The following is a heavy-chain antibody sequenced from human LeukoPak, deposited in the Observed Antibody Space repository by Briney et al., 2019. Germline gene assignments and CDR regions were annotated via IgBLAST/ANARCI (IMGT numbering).Heavy chain of an antibody. CDR2: ISGSGGST. CDR3: AKDLDYYGSRDWFDP. CDR1: GFTFSSYA. V-gene: IGHV3-23*01. D-gene: IGHD3-10*01. Sequence: GGSLRLSCAASGFTFSSYAMSWVRQAPGKGLEWISAISGSGGSTYYADSVKGRFTISRDNSKNTLYLQMNSLRAEDTAVYYCAKDLDYYGSRDWFDPWGQGTLVTVSS. J-gene: IGHJ5*02.